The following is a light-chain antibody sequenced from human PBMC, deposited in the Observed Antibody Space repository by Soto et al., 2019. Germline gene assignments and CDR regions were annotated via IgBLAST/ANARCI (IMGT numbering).Light chain of an antibody. CDR1: QSVSRT. V-gene: IGKV3-15*01. Sequence: EIVITQSPATLSVSPGERATLSCRASQSVSRTLAWYQQKPGQAPRLLIYAASTRANGIPARFSGSGSGTELTLTISSLQSEDFAVYYCQQYNNWPTITFGQGTRLEIK. CDR2: AAS. CDR3: QQYNNWPTIT. J-gene: IGKJ5*01.